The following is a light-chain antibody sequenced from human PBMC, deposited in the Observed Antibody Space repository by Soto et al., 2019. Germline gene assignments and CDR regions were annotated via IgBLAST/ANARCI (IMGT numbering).Light chain of an antibody. Sequence: EIVLTQSPGTLSLSPGERATLSCRASQTISSTFLAWYQHKPGQAPRVLIYGASRRATGIPDRFSGSGSGTDFTLTISRLEPEHFAIYYFQHYPSSSTFGQGTNVE. J-gene: IGKJ1*01. CDR1: QTISSTF. CDR3: QHYPSSST. CDR2: GAS. V-gene: IGKV3-20*01.